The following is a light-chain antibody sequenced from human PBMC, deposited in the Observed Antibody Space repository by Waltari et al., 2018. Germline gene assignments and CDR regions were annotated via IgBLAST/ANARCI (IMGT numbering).Light chain of an antibody. CDR1: SSDIGGYNR. J-gene: IGLJ2*01. CDR3: SSYASSSTFL. CDR2: EVS. V-gene: IGLV2-14*01. Sequence: QAALTQSPSVSGSPGQSVTISCTGTSSDIGGYNRVSWYQQHPGKAPKLMIYEVSKLLSGVSERFSCSTSCNTASLTISGLQAEDEADYYCSSYASSSTFLFGGGTRLTVL.